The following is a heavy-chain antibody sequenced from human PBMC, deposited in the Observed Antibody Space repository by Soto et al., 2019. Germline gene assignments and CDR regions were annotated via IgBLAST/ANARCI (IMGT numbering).Heavy chain of an antibody. CDR2: LYYTGRT. CDR1: GGSISSGTYY. V-gene: IGHV4-39*02. J-gene: IGHJ5*02. CDR3: WKRWAGEVMGWSAP. Sequence: SETLSLTCTVSGGSISSGTYYWGWIRQPPGKGLEWIGSLYYTGRTYYSPSLKSRVTISVDTSKNHFSLNLTSVTAADTAVYYCWKRWAGEVMGWSAPWGRGTWSPSPQ. D-gene: IGHD3-16*01.